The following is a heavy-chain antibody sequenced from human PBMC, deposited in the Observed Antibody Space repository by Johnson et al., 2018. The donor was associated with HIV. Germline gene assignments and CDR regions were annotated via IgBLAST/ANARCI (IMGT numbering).Heavy chain of an antibody. V-gene: IGHV3-7*01. Sequence: VQLVESGGGLVQPGGSLRLSCAASGFSISTEWMTWVRQAPGKGLEWVANIKEDGSVKYYVDSVKGRFTISRDNTKNSLYLQMNSLRAEDTAVYYCASADTFDIWGQGTMVTVSS. CDR3: ASADTFDI. CDR1: GFSISTEW. D-gene: IGHD6-25*01. CDR2: IKEDGSVK. J-gene: IGHJ3*02.